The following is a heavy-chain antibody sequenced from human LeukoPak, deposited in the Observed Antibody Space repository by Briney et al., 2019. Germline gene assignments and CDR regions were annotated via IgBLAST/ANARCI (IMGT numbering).Heavy chain of an antibody. D-gene: IGHD1-20*01. CDR1: GFTFSNYM. CDR2: IKSDGITI. V-gene: IGHV3-74*01. J-gene: IGHJ4*02. CDR3: LRDLNWSLDQ. Sequence: GGSLRLSCAASGFTFSNYMMHWVRQAPGKGLVWVSRIKSDGITITYADSVKGRFTISRDNAKNTLYLQVNSLRAEDTAVYYCLRDLNWSLDQWGQGTLVTVSS.